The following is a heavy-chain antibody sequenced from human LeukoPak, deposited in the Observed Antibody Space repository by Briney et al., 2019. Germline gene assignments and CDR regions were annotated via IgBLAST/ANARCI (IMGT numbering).Heavy chain of an antibody. D-gene: IGHD3-10*01. CDR1: GYTFTSYD. Sequence: ASVKVSCKASGYTFTSYDINWVRQATGQGLEWMGWMNPNSGNTGYAQKFQGRVTMTRNTSISTAYMELSSLRSEDTAVYYCARYQLLWFGELSNYWGQGTLVTVSS. V-gene: IGHV1-8*01. CDR3: ARYQLLWFGELSNY. J-gene: IGHJ4*02. CDR2: MNPNSGNT.